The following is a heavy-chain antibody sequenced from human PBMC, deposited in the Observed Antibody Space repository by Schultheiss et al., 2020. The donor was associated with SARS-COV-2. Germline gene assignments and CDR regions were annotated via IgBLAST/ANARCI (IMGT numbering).Heavy chain of an antibody. V-gene: IGHV3-7*03. CDR2: IKQDGSEK. CDR1: GFTVSSNY. D-gene: IGHD2-2*01. CDR3: ATHCSSTSCLGAFDI. J-gene: IGHJ3*02. Sequence: GESLKISCAASGFTVSSNYMSWVRQAPGKGLEWVANIKQDGSEKYYVDSVKGRFTISRDNAKNSLYLQMNSLRAEDTAVYYCATHCSSTSCLGAFDIWGQGTMVTVSS.